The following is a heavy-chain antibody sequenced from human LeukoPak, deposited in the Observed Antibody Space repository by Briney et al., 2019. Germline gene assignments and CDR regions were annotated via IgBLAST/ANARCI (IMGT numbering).Heavy chain of an antibody. CDR1: GFTFSSSW. V-gene: IGHV3-7*01. Sequence: GGSLRLSCAASGFTFSSSWMSWVGQAPGKGREWVANISPDGSETNYVDSVKGRFTISRDNAKNSLYLQMNSLRAEDTAVYYCARPRVPDSWGQGTLVIVSS. CDR3: ARPRVPDS. CDR2: ISPDGSET. J-gene: IGHJ4*02.